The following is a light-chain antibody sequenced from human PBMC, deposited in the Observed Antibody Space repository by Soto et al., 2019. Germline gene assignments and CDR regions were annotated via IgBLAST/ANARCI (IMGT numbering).Light chain of an antibody. CDR1: SSDIGGYDY. Sequence: LTQPASVSGSPGQSITISCTGTSSDIGGYDYVSWYQHHPGKAPKFIIYGVTNRPSGVSHRFSGSKSANTASLTISGLQAEDEADYYCTSYTSSSTHVFGTGTKVTVL. CDR3: TSYTSSSTHV. CDR2: GVT. V-gene: IGLV2-14*01. J-gene: IGLJ1*01.